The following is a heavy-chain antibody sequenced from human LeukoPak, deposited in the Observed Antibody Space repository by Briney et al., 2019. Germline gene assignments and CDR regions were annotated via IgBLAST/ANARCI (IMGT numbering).Heavy chain of an antibody. D-gene: IGHD6-19*01. V-gene: IGHV5-51*01. CDR2: IYPGDSDT. CDR1: GYRFTSYW. CDR3: ARPRAVAGWGAFDI. Sequence: GASLKISCKGSGYRFTSYWIGWVRQMPGKGLEWMGIIYPGDSDTRYSPSFQGQVTISADKSISTAYLQWSSLKASDTAMYYCARPRAVAGWGAFDIWGQGTMVTVSS. J-gene: IGHJ3*02.